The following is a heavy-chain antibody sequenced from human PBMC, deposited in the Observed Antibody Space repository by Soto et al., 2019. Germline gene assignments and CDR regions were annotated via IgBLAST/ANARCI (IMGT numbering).Heavy chain of an antibody. CDR1: GFTFSNYA. Sequence: GGSLRLSCAASGFTFSNYAMSWVRQAPGKGLEWVSVISNSGGNTYYADSVKGRFTISRDNSKNTLYLQMNSLRAEDTAVYYCAKVSGCSCYYAGDYWCHGALVTVSS. J-gene: IGHJ4*01. D-gene: IGHD2-15*01. CDR3: AKVSGCSCYYAGDY. CDR2: ISNSGGNT. V-gene: IGHV3-23*01.